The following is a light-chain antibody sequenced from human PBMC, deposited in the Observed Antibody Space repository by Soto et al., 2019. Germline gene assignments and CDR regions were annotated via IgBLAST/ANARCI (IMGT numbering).Light chain of an antibody. CDR1: QGLGSY. CDR3: QQRSNSELT. CDR2: DAS. V-gene: IGKV3-11*01. J-gene: IGKJ4*01. Sequence: EFGLTHFQPPLSLSPGEEPPPSARPSQGLGSYLAGYQKKPGQAPGLPIFDASNRATGIPARFSGSGSGTDFTLTISSLEPEDFAVYYCQQRSNSELTFGGGTKVEIK.